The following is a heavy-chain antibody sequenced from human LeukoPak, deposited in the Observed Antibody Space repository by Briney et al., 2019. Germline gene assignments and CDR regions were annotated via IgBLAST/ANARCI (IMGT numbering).Heavy chain of an antibody. CDR3: ARGPGSSGWYWYFDL. CDR1: GFTVSSNY. Sequence: PGGSLRLSCAVSGFTVSSNYMSWVRQAPGKGLEWVSVIYSGGDTYYADSVKGRFTISRDNSKNTLYLQMNSLRVEDTAVYYCARGPGSSGWYWYFDLWGRGTLVTVSS. V-gene: IGHV3-53*01. CDR2: IYSGGDT. J-gene: IGHJ2*01. D-gene: IGHD6-19*01.